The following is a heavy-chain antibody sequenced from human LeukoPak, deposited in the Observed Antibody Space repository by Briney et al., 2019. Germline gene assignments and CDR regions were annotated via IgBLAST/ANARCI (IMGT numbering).Heavy chain of an antibody. CDR2: INHSGST. D-gene: IGHD2-8*01. CDR1: GGSFSGYY. J-gene: IGHJ5*02. Sequence: PSETLSLTCAVYGGSFSGYYWSWIRQPPGKGLEWIGEINHSGSTNYNPSLKSRVTISVDTSKNQFSLKLSSVTAADTAVYYCARHSFSYCTNGVCYRKANWFDPWGQGTLVTVSS. V-gene: IGHV4-34*01. CDR3: ARHSFSYCTNGVCYRKANWFDP.